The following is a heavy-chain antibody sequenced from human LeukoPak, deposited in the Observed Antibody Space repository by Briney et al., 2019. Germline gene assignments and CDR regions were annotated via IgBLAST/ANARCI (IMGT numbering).Heavy chain of an antibody. CDR1: GYTFTSYG. V-gene: IGHV1-18*01. Sequence: ASVKFSCKASGYTFTSYGISWVRQAPGQGLEWMGWISAYNGNTNYAQKFQDRVTMTTDTSASTAYMELRSLRSDDTAVYYCARGRSSGWGNWFDPWGQGTLVTVSS. J-gene: IGHJ5*02. CDR3: ARGRSSGWGNWFDP. D-gene: IGHD6-19*01. CDR2: ISAYNGNT.